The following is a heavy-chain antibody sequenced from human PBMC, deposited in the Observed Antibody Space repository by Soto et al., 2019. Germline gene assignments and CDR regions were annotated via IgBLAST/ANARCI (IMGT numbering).Heavy chain of an antibody. J-gene: IGHJ6*02. D-gene: IGHD1-7*01. CDR3: AREGLTGTIGLYYYYGMDV. CDR2: IYYSGST. Sequence: QVQLQESGPGLVKPSETLSLTCTVSGGSISSYYWSWIRQPPGKGLEWIGYIYYSGSTNYNPSLKRRVTISVASSKYQFSLKLSSVTAADTAVYYCAREGLTGTIGLYYYYGMDVWGQGTTVTVSS. CDR1: GGSISSYY. V-gene: IGHV4-59*01.